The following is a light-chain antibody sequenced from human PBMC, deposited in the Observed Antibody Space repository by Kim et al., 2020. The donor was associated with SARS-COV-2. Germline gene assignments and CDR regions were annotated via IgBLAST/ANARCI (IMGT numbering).Light chain of an antibody. Sequence: ASVGDRDTITCRASQSISSYLNWYQQKPGKAPKLLIYAASSLQSGVPSRFSGSGSGTDFTLTISSLQPEDFATYYCQQSYSTPWTFGQGTKVDIK. CDR2: AAS. V-gene: IGKV1-39*01. J-gene: IGKJ1*01. CDR1: QSISSY. CDR3: QQSYSTPWT.